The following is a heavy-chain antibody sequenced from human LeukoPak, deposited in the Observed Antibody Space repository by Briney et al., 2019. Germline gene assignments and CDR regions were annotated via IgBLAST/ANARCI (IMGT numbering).Heavy chain of an antibody. V-gene: IGHV4-59*08. CDR1: GGSISSYY. Sequence: SETLSLTCTVSGGSISSYYWSWIRQPPGKGLEWIGYISYSGNTNYNPSLKSRVTISVDTSKNQFSLKLTSVTAADTAVYYCASQGGYIAPLALWGQGTLVTVSA. J-gene: IGHJ4*02. CDR2: ISYSGNT. CDR3: ASQGGYIAPLAL. D-gene: IGHD6-13*01.